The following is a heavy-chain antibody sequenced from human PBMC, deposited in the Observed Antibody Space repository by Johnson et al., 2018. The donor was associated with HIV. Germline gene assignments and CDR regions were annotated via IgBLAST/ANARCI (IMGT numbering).Heavy chain of an antibody. CDR3: TSHRLDGHSIRIDAFDI. D-gene: IGHD5-24*01. CDR2: IGTAGDT. J-gene: IGHJ3*02. CDR1: GFTFSSYD. V-gene: IGHV3-13*01. Sequence: VQLVESGGGLVQPGGSLRLSCAASGFTFSSYDMHWVRQATGKGLEWVSAIGTAGDTYYADSVKGRFTISRDNSKNTLYLQMNGLKTEDTAVYFCTSHRLDGHSIRIDAFDIWGQGTMVSVSS.